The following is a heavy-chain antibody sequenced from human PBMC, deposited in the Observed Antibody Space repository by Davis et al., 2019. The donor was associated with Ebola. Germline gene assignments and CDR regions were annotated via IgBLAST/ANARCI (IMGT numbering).Heavy chain of an antibody. CDR2: ISSSSSYI. V-gene: IGHV3-21*04. J-gene: IGHJ2*01. CDR1: GFTFSSYA. CDR3: AKDISAAAAGQNWYFDL. Sequence: PGGSLRLSCAASGFTFSSYAMSWVRQAPGKGLEWVSSISSSSSYIYYADSVKGRFTISRDNAKNSLYLQMNSLRAEDTALYYCAKDISAAAAGQNWYFDLWGRGTLVTVSS. D-gene: IGHD6-13*01.